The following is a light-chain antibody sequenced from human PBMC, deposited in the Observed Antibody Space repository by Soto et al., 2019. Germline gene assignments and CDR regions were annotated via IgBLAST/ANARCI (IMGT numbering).Light chain of an antibody. V-gene: IGKV1-9*01. CDR3: QQLNSYPLT. CDR1: QAISSS. Sequence: DIQLTQSPSFLSASVGDKATITCRASQAISSSLAWYQQNPGKAPKLLFYAASTLQSGVPSRFSGSGSGTEFTLTISSLQPEDFATYYCQQLNSYPLTFGGGAKVEI. CDR2: AAS. J-gene: IGKJ4*01.